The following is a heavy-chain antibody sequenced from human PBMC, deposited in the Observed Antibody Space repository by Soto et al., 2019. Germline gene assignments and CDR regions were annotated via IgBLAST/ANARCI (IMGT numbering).Heavy chain of an antibody. CDR1: GYTFTGYY. CDR2: INPNSGDT. D-gene: IGHD7-27*01. J-gene: IGHJ6*02. CDR3: GKGGVKGEAGPRFFLNTVRAV. V-gene: IGHV1-2*02. Sequence: QVQLVQSGTEVKRPGDSVKVSCKASGYTFTGYYVHWVRQAPGQGLEWMGWINPNSGDTYLAQRFQGRVTMNRDTPMETAYRGRGGLTSDERAKISWGKGGVKGEAGPRFFLNTVRAVGAQGPRVTVS.